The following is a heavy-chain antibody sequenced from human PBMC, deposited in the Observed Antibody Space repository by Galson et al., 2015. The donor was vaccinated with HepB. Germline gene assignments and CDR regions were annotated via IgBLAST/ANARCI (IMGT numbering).Heavy chain of an antibody. CDR1: GFTFSNAW. J-gene: IGHJ4*02. CDR2: IKSKTDGGIT. D-gene: IGHD1-26*01. V-gene: IGHV3-15*01. CDR3: TTERGEWELGMGLDY. Sequence: SLRLSCAASGFTFSNAWMSWVRQAPGKGLEWVGRIKSKTDGGITDYAAPVKGRFTISRDDSKNTLYLQMNSLKTEDTAVYYCTTERGEWELGMGLDYWGQGTLVTVSS.